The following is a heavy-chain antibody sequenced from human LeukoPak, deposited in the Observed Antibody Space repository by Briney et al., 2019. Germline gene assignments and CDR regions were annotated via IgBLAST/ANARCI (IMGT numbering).Heavy chain of an antibody. CDR1: GFTFSIYY. Sequence: GGSLRLSCAASGFTFSIYYMHWVRQAPGKGLEYVSTIGADGGGIYYANSVKGRFTISRDNSRSTVYLQMGSLRPEDMAVYYCAIDRDNTGYSFDYWGQGTLLTVSS. D-gene: IGHD3-22*01. CDR3: AIDRDNTGYSFDY. CDR2: IGADGGGI. V-gene: IGHV3-64*01. J-gene: IGHJ4*02.